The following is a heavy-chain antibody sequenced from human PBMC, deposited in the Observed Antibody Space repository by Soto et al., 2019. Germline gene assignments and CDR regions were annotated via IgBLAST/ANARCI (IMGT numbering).Heavy chain of an antibody. CDR1: GGSISSYY. D-gene: IGHD2-2*01. CDR2: IYYSGST. J-gene: IGHJ5*02. Sequence: PSETLSLTCTVSGGSISSYYWSWIRQPPGKGLEWIGYIYYSGSTNYNPSLKSRVTISVDTSKNQFSLKLGSVTAADTAVYYCARDRGYCSSTSCAFDPWGQGTLVTVSS. CDR3: ARDRGYCSSTSCAFDP. V-gene: IGHV4-59*01.